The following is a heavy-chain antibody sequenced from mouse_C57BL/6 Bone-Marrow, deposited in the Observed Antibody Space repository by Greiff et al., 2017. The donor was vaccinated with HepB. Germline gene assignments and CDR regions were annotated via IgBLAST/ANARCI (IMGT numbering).Heavy chain of an antibody. D-gene: IGHD6-2*01. CDR2: ISYDGSN. CDR1: GYSITSGYY. J-gene: IGHJ4*01. Sequence: EVQLKESGPGLVKPSQSLSLTCSVTGYSITSGYYWNWIRQFPGNKLEWMGYISYDGSNNYNPSLKNRISITRDTSKNQFFLKLNSVTTEDTATYYCARVSLAMDYWGQGTSVTVSS. V-gene: IGHV3-6*01. CDR3: ARVSLAMDY.